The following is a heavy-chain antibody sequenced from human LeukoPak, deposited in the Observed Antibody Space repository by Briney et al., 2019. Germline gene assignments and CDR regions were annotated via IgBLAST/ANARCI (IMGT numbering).Heavy chain of an antibody. J-gene: IGHJ6*03. Sequence: SETLSLTCTVSGGSISRYYWSWIRQPPGKGLEWIGYIYYSGTTNYNPSLKSRITISVDTSKNQFSLKLSSVTAADTAVYYCARDVDTAMVKGYYYYMDVWGKGTTVTVSS. CDR3: ARDVDTAMVKGYYYYMDV. CDR2: IYYSGTT. V-gene: IGHV4-59*12. D-gene: IGHD5-18*01. CDR1: GGSISRYY.